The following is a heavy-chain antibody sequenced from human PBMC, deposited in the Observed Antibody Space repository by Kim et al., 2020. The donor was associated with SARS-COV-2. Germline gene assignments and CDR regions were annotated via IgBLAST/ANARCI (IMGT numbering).Heavy chain of an antibody. J-gene: IGHJ6*02. V-gene: IGHV3-30*18. D-gene: IGHD3-16*01. CDR1: GFTFSSYG. Sequence: GGSLRLSCAASGFTFSSYGMHWVRQAPGKGLEWVAVISYDGSNKYYADSVKGRFTISRDNSKNTLYLQMNSLRAEDTAVYYCAKGEARHYYYGMDVWGQGTTVTVSS. CDR3: AKGEARHYYYGMDV. CDR2: ISYDGSNK.